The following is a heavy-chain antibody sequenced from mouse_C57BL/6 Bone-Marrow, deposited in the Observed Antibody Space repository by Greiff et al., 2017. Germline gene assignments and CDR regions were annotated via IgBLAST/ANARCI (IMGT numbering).Heavy chain of an antibody. CDR2: IYPGSGST. V-gene: IGHV1-55*01. CDR1: GYTFTSYW. CDR3: ARPYYSNYWCVDV. J-gene: IGHJ1*03. D-gene: IGHD2-5*01. Sequence: QVQLKQPGAELVKPGASVKMSCKASGYTFTSYWITWVKQRPGQGLEWIGDIYPGSGSTNYNEKFKSKATLTVDTSSSTAYMQLSSLTSEDSAVYYGARPYYSNYWCVDVWGTGTTVTVSS.